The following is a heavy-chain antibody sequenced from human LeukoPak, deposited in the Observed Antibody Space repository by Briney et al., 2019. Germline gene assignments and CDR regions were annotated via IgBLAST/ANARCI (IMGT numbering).Heavy chain of an antibody. V-gene: IGHV3-33*01. CDR2: IWYDGSNK. Sequence: QPGGSLRLSCAASGFTFSSYGMHWVRQAPGEGVEWVAVIWYDGSNKYYADSVKGRFTISRDNSKNTLYLQMNSLRAEDTAVYYCARVLTTTLSGDPLVYWGQGTLVTVSS. CDR3: ARVLTTTLSGDPLVY. J-gene: IGHJ4*02. CDR1: GFTFSSYG. D-gene: IGHD4-17*01.